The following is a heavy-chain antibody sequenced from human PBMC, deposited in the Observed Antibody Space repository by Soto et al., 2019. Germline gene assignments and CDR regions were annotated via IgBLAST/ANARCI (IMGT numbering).Heavy chain of an antibody. V-gene: IGHV1-24*01. CDR3: ATPRRDYGGNSVRDYGMDV. J-gene: IGHJ6*02. CDR2: FDPEDGET. D-gene: IGHD4-17*01. Sequence: QVQLVQSGAEVKKPGASVKVSCKVSGYTLTELSMHWVRQAPGKGLEWMGGFDPEDGETIYAQKFQGRVTMTEDTSTDTAYMELSSLRSEDTAVYYCATPRRDYGGNSVRDYGMDVWGQGTTVTVSS. CDR1: GYTLTELS.